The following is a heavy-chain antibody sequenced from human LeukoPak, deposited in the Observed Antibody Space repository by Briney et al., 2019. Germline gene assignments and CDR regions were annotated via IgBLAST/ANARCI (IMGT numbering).Heavy chain of an antibody. V-gene: IGHV3-15*01. CDR3: TTAHIVVVPAAGTYYYYYYMDV. CDR2: IKSKTDGGTT. CDR1: GFTFSNAW. J-gene: IGHJ6*03. D-gene: IGHD2-2*01. Sequence: RGSLRLSCAASGFTFSNAWMSWVRQAPGKGLEWVGRIKSKTDGGTTDYAAPVKGRFTISRDDSKNTLYLQMNSLKTEETAVYYCTTAHIVVVPAAGTYYYYYYMDVWGKGTTVTVSS.